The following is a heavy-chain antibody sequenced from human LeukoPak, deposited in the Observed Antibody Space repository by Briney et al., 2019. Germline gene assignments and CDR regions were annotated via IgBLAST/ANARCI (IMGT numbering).Heavy chain of an antibody. D-gene: IGHD6-13*01. CDR3: ARGSSSWPYNWFDP. CDR1: GFTFSSYA. CDR2: ISYDGSNK. J-gene: IGHJ5*02. V-gene: IGHV3-30-3*01. Sequence: GRSLRLSCAASGFTFSSYAMHWVRQAPGKGLEWVAVISYDGSNKYYADSVKGRFTISRDNSKNTLYLQMNSLRAEDPAVYYCARGSSSWPYNWFDPWGQGTLVTVSS.